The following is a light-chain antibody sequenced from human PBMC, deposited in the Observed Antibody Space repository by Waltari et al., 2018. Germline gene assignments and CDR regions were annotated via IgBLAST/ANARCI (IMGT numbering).Light chain of an antibody. CDR3: HQYGSAPRT. Sequence: EIVLTQSPVTLSLSAGERATLSCRASQTVSSNYLAWYQQKPCQAPRHLIYGAASRATDIPEGFSGSGSGTEFTLTVSRLGPEDFAVYYCHQYGSAPRTFGQGTKVEIK. CDR2: GAA. J-gene: IGKJ1*01. V-gene: IGKV3-20*01. CDR1: QTVSSNY.